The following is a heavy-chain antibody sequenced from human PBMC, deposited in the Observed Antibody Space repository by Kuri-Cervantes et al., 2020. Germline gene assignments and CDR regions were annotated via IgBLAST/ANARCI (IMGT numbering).Heavy chain of an antibody. Sequence: SETLSLTCTVSGYSISSGYYWGWIRQPPGKGLEWIGSIYHSGSTYYNPSLKSRVTISVDTSKNQFSLKLSSVTAADTAVYYCARGPLFGSGSYYKGYYYYYMDVWGKGTTVTVSS. J-gene: IGHJ6*03. D-gene: IGHD3-10*01. CDR1: GYSISSGYY. V-gene: IGHV4-38-2*02. CDR2: IYHSGST. CDR3: ARGPLFGSGSYYKGYYYYYMDV.